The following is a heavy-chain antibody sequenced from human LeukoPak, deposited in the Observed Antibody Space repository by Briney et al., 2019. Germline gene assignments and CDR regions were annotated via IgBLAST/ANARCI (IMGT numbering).Heavy chain of an antibody. V-gene: IGHV1-69*05. CDR2: IIPIFGTA. CDR3: ARAGNYYDSSGYYYLRY. J-gene: IGHJ4*02. Sequence: GASVTVSCKAAGGTFSSYAISWVRQAPGQGLEWMGGIIPIFGTANYAQKFQGRVTITTDESTSTAYMELSSLRSEDTAVYYCARAGNYYDSSGYYYLRYWGQGTLVTVAS. CDR1: GGTFSSYA. D-gene: IGHD3-22*01.